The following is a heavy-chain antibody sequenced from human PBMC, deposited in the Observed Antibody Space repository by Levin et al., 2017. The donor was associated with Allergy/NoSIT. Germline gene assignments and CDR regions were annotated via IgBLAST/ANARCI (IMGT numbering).Heavy chain of an antibody. CDR1: GYSFTNYG. D-gene: IGHD3-10*01. J-gene: IGHJ4*02. CDR3: ARDDPYGAGRFDN. V-gene: IGHV1-18*01. CDR2: ISGYNGNT. Sequence: GESLKISCKASGYSFTNYGFSWVRQAPGQGLEWMGWISGYNGNTHYAQRLQGRVTMTTDTSTSTAYMELRSLSSGDTAVYYCARDDPYGAGRFDNWGQGTLVTVSS.